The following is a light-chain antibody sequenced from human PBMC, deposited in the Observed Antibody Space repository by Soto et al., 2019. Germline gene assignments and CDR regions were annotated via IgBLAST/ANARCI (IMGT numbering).Light chain of an antibody. CDR3: CSYAGSSTFLV. CDR2: EVS. J-gene: IGLJ2*01. V-gene: IGLV2-23*02. Sequence: QSVLTQPASVSGSPGQSITISCTGTSSDVGGYHFVSWYQQHPGKAPKLMLSEVSKRPSEVSTRFSGSKSGNTASLTISGLQAEDEADYYCCSYAGSSTFLVFGGGTKLTV. CDR1: SSDVGGYHF.